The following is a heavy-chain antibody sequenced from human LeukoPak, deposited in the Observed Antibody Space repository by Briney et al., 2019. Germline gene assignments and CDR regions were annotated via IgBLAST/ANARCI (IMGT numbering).Heavy chain of an antibody. D-gene: IGHD1-26*01. J-gene: IGHJ4*02. Sequence: SETLSLTCTVSGGSISSSSYYWGWIRQPPEKGLEWIGSIYYSGSTYYNPSLKSRVTISVDTSKNQFSLKLSSVTAADTAVYYCARPAPSIVGATAFDYWGQGTLVTVSS. CDR3: ARPAPSIVGATAFDY. CDR2: IYYSGST. V-gene: IGHV4-39*07. CDR1: GGSISSSSYY.